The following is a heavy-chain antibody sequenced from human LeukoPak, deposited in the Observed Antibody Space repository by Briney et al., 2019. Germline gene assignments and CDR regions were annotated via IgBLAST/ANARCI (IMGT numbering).Heavy chain of an antibody. Sequence: SETLSLTCSVSGGSISSGDYYWSWIRQPPGKGLEWIGYIYYSGSTFYNPSLKSRVSLSVDTSKNHFSLKLTSVTAADTAVYYCARSSDPYCSSTGCYSLDSWGQGTLVTVSS. J-gene: IGHJ4*02. V-gene: IGHV4-30-4*01. CDR2: IYYSGST. D-gene: IGHD2-2*01. CDR3: ARSSDPYCSSTGCYSLDS. CDR1: GGSISSGDYY.